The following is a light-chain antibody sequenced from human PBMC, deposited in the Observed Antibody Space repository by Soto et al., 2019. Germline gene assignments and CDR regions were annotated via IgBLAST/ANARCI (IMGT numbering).Light chain of an antibody. Sequence: DIQMTQSPSTLSASVGDRVTITCRASQSISSWLAWYQQKPGKAPKLLICDAPSLESGVPSRFSGSGSGTEFTLTISSLQPDDFATYYCQQYNSYSWTFGQGTKVDIK. CDR3: QQYNSYSWT. J-gene: IGKJ1*01. CDR2: DAP. CDR1: QSISSW. V-gene: IGKV1-5*01.